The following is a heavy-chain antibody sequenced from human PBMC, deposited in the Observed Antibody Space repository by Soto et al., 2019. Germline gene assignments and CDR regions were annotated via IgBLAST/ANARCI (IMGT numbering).Heavy chain of an antibody. CDR1: GGSFSGYY. D-gene: IGHD3-3*01. J-gene: IGHJ4*02. CDR3: ARYAVWSGYYKSAATFDY. Sequence: QVQLQQWGAGLLKPSETLSLTCAVYGGSFSGYYWSWIRQPPGKGLEWIGEINHSGSTNYNPSLKRRVTISVDTSKNQFSLKLSSVTAADTAVYYCARYAVWSGYYKSAATFDYWGQGTLVTVSS. CDR2: INHSGST. V-gene: IGHV4-34*01.